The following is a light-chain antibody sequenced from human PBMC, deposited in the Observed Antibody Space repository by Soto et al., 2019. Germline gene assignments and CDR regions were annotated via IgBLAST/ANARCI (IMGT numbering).Light chain of an antibody. Sequence: EIVLTQSPGTLSLSPWDRATLSCRASHSINTGFLAWFQQKPGQAPRLLIYAASTRATGIPDRFSGSASETDFTLTINRLEPEDSSVYYCQQYASAPFSLGPGTKVDIK. J-gene: IGKJ3*01. CDR2: AAS. CDR3: QQYASAPFS. V-gene: IGKV3-20*01. CDR1: HSINTGF.